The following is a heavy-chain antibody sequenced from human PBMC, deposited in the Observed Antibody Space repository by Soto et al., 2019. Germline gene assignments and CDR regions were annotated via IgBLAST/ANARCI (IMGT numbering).Heavy chain of an antibody. CDR1: GYPVTAYY. J-gene: IGHJ3*02. Sequence: QLHLVQSGAVVKKPGASVTVSCSASGYPVTAYYMHWVRQAPGRGLEWMGGINPATGAAKYTQTFQGRGTLTRDTVPRTGFSEPGGLEIGGKGGFYRGGGGGVGVAGSAAFDMWGQGTLVTVSS. CDR2: INPATGAA. V-gene: IGHV1-2*01. CDR3: GGGGGVGVAGSAAFDM. D-gene: IGHD3-3*01.